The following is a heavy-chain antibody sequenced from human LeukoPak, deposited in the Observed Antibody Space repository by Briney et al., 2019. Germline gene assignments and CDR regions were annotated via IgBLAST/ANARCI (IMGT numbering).Heavy chain of an antibody. CDR1: GFTFSSYW. CDR3: ARDQWAYSSSWYERGYFDY. J-gene: IGHJ4*02. D-gene: IGHD6-13*01. V-gene: IGHV3-7*01. Sequence: PGGSLRLSCAASGFTFSSYWMSWVRQAPGKGLEWVANIMQDGSEKYYVDSVKGRFTISRDNAKNSLYLQMNSLRAEDTAVYYCARDQWAYSSSWYERGYFDYWGQGTLVTVSS. CDR2: IMQDGSEK.